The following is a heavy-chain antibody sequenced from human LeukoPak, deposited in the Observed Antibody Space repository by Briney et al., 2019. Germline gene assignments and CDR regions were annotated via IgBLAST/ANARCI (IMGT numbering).Heavy chain of an antibody. V-gene: IGHV1-2*02. D-gene: IGHD2-2*01. Sequence: GASVKVSCKASGYTFTGYYMHWVRQAPGQGLGWMGWINPNSGGTNYAQKFQGRVTMTRDTSISTAYMELSRLRSDDTAVYYCARPARYASTSWNFDYWGQGTLVTVSS. J-gene: IGHJ4*02. CDR1: GYTFTGYY. CDR3: ARPARYASTSWNFDY. CDR2: INPNSGGT.